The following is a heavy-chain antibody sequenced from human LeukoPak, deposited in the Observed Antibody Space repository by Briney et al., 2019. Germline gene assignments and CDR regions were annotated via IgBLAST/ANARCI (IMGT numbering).Heavy chain of an antibody. J-gene: IGHJ4*02. CDR3: AGIGSGSPYYFDY. Sequence: SETLSLTCAVSGGSISSNWWSWVRQPPGKGLEWIGEIYHSGSTNYNPSLKSRVTISVDKSNNQFSLKLNSVTAADTAVYYCAGIGSGSPYYFDYWGQGTLVTVSS. CDR1: GGSISSNW. CDR2: IYHSGST. V-gene: IGHV4-4*02. D-gene: IGHD3-10*01.